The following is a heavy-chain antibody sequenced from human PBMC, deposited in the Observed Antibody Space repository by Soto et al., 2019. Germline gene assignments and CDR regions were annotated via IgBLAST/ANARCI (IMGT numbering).Heavy chain of an antibody. D-gene: IGHD6-19*01. J-gene: IGHJ4*02. CDR2: IYYSGST. V-gene: IGHV4-39*01. Sequence: QLQLQESGPGLVKPSETLSLTCTVSGGSISSSSYYWGWIRQPPGKGLEWIGSIYYSGSTYYNPSLKSRVTISVDTSKNQFSLKLSSVTAADTAVYYCARVYSSGWYYFDYWGQGTLVTVSS. CDR3: ARVYSSGWYYFDY. CDR1: GGSISSSSYY.